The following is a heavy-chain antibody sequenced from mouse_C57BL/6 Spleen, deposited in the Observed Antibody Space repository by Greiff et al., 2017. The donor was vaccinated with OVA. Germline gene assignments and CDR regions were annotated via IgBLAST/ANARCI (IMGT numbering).Heavy chain of an antibody. CDR1: GYTFTSYW. CDR3: ARDYGSSYVGDY. CDR2: IYPGSGST. V-gene: IGHV1-55*01. J-gene: IGHJ2*01. Sequence: QVQLKQPGAELVKPGASVKMSCKASGYTFTSYWITWVKQRPGQGLEWIGDIYPGSGSTNYNEKFKSKATLTVDTSSSTAYMQLSSLTSEDSAVYYCARDYGSSYVGDYWGQGTTLTVSS. D-gene: IGHD1-1*01.